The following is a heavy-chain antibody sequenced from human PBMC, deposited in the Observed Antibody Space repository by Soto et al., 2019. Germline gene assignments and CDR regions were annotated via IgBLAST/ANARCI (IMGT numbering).Heavy chain of an antibody. J-gene: IGHJ1*01. CDR2: AFHTGGT. Sequence: QVQLQESGPGLVKPSETLSLTCTVSNDSIRRYYWSWIRQPPGRGLEWISYAFHTGGTNYNPSLKSRVTISVDSSKSQFALKLTSVTAADTAVYFCASSELATLRDTEYFHHWGQGTLVTVSS. CDR3: ASSELATLRDTEYFHH. V-gene: IGHV4-59*01. D-gene: IGHD5-12*01. CDR1: NDSIRRYY.